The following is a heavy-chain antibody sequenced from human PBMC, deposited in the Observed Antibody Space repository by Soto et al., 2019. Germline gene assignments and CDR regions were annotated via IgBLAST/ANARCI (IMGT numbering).Heavy chain of an antibody. D-gene: IGHD2-15*01. Sequence: SETLSLTCTVSGGSNNSNNYYWAWLRQPPGKGLAWLASVYYDGSTYYNPSLKSRVSISVDTSKNHFSLKLSSVTAADTAVYYCAKVVVAATRHTDFDSWGQGTLVTVSS. V-gene: IGHV4-39*02. CDR2: VYYDGST. CDR1: GGSNNSNNYY. CDR3: AKVVVAATRHTDFDS. J-gene: IGHJ4*02.